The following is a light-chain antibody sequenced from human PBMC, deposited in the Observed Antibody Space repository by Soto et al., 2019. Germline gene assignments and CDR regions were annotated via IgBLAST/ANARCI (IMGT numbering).Light chain of an antibody. CDR3: QQYDTSPPT. CDR1: QPITSRY. CDR2: RTF. V-gene: IGKV3-20*01. Sequence: VLTQSPGTLSLSPGERPTLSCRASQPITSRYLAWYQHQPGQAPRLLIYRTFARAPGIPDRFSGGGSGTDFTLTISRLEREDFAVYYCQQYDTSPPTFGQGTRLEIK. J-gene: IGKJ5*01.